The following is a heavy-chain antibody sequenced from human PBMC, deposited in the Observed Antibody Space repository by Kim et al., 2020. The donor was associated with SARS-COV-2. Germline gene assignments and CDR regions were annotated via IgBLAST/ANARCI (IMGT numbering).Heavy chain of an antibody. CDR1: GFTFSDYY. Sequence: GGSLRLSCAASGFTFSDYYMSWIRQAPGKGLEWVSYISSSGSTIYYADSVKGRFTISRDNAKNSLYLQMNSLRAEDTAVYYCARVGARTVRGVILPGYGMDVWGQGTTVTVSS. CDR2: ISSSGSTI. V-gene: IGHV3-11*01. J-gene: IGHJ6*02. D-gene: IGHD3-10*01. CDR3: ARVGARTVRGVILPGYGMDV.